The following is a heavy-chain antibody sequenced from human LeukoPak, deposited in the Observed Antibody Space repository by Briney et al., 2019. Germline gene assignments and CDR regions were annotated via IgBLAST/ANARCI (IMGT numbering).Heavy chain of an antibody. CDR2: VFYNGNT. J-gene: IGHJ5*02. V-gene: IGHV4-59*01. Sequence: PSETLSLTCTVSGGSISSYYWSWIRQPPGKGLEWIGYVFYNGNTNYNPSLKGRVTMSQDMSKNHFSLKLTSVTAADTAVYHCARNGAYGSGSYYPIDLWGQGTLVTVSS. CDR3: ARNGAYGSGSYYPIDL. D-gene: IGHD3-10*01. CDR1: GGSISSYY.